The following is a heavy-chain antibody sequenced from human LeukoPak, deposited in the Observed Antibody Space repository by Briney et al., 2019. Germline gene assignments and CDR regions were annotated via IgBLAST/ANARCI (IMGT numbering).Heavy chain of an antibody. CDR2: ISYDGSNK. V-gene: IGHV3-30*18. CDR1: GFTFSSYG. D-gene: IGHD3-10*01. J-gene: IGHJ6*02. CDR3: AKGIPFGELSVGMDV. Sequence: GGSLRLSCAASGFTFSSYGMHWVRQAPGKGLEWVAVISYDGSNKYYADSVKGRFTISRDNSKNTLYLQMNSLRAEDAAVYYCAKGIPFGELSVGMDVWGQGTTVTVSS.